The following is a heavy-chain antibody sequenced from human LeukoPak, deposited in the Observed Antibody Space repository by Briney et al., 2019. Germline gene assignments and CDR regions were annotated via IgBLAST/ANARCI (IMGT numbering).Heavy chain of an antibody. CDR2: ISSSGSTI. D-gene: IGHD1/OR15-1a*01. CDR1: GFTFSSYE. J-gene: IGHJ4*02. CDR3: ARDNAGTIAEGFDY. Sequence: GGSLSLSCAASGFTFSSYEMNWVRQAPGKGLEWVSYISSSGSTIYYADSVKGRFTISRDNAKNSLYLQMNSLRAEDTAVYYCARDNAGTIAEGFDYWGQGTLVTVSS. V-gene: IGHV3-48*03.